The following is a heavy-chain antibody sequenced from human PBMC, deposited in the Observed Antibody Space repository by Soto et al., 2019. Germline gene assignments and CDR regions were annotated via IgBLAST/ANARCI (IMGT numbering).Heavy chain of an antibody. V-gene: IGHV4-59*01. Sequence: SETLSLTCAVSGGSFSGYYWNWIRQPPGKGLEWIGYIYYSGSTNYNPSLKSRVTISVDTSKNQFSLKLSSVTAADTAVYYCAREALGSHRFDPWGQGTLVTVSS. CDR2: IYYSGST. D-gene: IGHD3-16*01. J-gene: IGHJ5*02. CDR1: GGSFSGYY. CDR3: AREALGSHRFDP.